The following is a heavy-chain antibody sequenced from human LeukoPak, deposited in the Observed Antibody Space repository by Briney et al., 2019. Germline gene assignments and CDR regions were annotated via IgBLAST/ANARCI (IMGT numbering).Heavy chain of an antibody. CDR2: INHSGST. CDR3: ARDLRFGESVDY. V-gene: IGHV4-34*01. CDR1: GGSFSGYY. Sequence: SETLSLTCAVYGGSFSGYYWSWIRQPPGKGLEWIGEINHSGSTNYNPSLKSRVTISVDTSKNQFSLKLSSVTAADTAVYYCARDLRFGESVDYWGQGTLVTVSS. J-gene: IGHJ4*02. D-gene: IGHD3-10*01.